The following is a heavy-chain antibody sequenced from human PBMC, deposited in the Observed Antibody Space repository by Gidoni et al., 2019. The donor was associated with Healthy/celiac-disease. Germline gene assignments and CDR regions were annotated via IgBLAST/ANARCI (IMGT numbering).Heavy chain of an antibody. CDR1: GGSISSYY. J-gene: IGHJ5*02. CDR2: FYTSGST. Sequence: QVQLQEAGPGLAKPTVPLSLTCTVSGGSISSYYWRWIRPPAGKGLEWIGRFYTSGSTNYNPSLKSRVTMSVDTSKNQFSLKLSSVAAADTAVYYCARDREGWFDPWGQGTLVTVSS. CDR3: ARDREGWFDP. V-gene: IGHV4-4*07.